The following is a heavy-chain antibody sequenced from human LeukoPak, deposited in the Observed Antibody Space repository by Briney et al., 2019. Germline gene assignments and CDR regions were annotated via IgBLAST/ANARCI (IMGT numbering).Heavy chain of an antibody. CDR3: ARKGPYGGYFDH. CDR1: GGSISNYY. Sequence: SETLSLTCTVSGGSISNYYWSWIRQPPGKGLEWIGNIYYSGSPNYHPSLKSRVTISVDTSKNQFSLKLSSVTAADTAVYYCARKGPYGGYFDHWGQGTLVTVSS. D-gene: IGHD4-23*01. V-gene: IGHV4-59*08. J-gene: IGHJ4*02. CDR2: IYYSGSP.